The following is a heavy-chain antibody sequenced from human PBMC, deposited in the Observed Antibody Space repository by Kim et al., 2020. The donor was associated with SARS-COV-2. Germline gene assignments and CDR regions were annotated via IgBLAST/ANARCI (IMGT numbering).Heavy chain of an antibody. CDR2: IYYSGST. Sequence: SETLSLTCTVSGGSVSSGSYYWSWIRQPPGKGLEWIGYIYYSGSTNYNPSLKSRVTISVDTSKNQFSLKLSSVTAADTAVYYCARGRMVAATPYYYYYYMDVWGKGTTVTVSS. V-gene: IGHV4-61*01. J-gene: IGHJ6*03. CDR3: ARGRMVAATPYYYYYYMDV. D-gene: IGHD2-15*01. CDR1: GGSVSSGSYY.